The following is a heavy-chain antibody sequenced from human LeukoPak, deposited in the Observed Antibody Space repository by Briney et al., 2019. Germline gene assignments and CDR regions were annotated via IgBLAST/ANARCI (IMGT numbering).Heavy chain of an antibody. CDR3: ARDQRIAAAGTGVVYYYYYGMDV. Sequence: ASVKVSCKASGYTFTSYYMHWVRQAPGQGLEWMGIINPSGGGTNYAQKFQGRVTMTRDTSISTAYMELSRLRSDDTAVYYCARDQRIAAAGTGVVYYYYYGMDVWGQGTAVTVSS. CDR2: INPSGGGT. CDR1: GYTFTSYY. J-gene: IGHJ6*02. D-gene: IGHD6-13*01. V-gene: IGHV1-2*02.